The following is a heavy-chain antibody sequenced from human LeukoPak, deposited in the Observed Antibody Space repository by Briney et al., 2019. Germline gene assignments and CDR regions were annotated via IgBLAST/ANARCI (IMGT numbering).Heavy chain of an antibody. CDR1: GFTFSSYG. V-gene: IGHV3-30*18. CDR3: AKATYSSSWYGDRRWAGETRSYYYYGMDV. CDR2: ISYDGSNK. Sequence: GGSLRLSCAASGFTFSSYGMHWVRQAPGKGLEWVAVISYDGSNKYYADSVKGRFTISRDNSKNTLYLQMNSLRAEDTAVYYCAKATYSSSWYGDRRWAGETRSYYYYGMDVWGKGTTVTVSS. D-gene: IGHD6-13*01. J-gene: IGHJ6*04.